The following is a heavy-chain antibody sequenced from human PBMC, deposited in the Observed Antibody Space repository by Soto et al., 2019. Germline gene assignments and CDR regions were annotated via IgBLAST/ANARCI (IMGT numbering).Heavy chain of an antibody. J-gene: IGHJ5*01. CDR2: IRPGGGST. CDR1: GFRFRTRA. D-gene: IGHD1-26*01. CDR3: TTHEEGAPWAGGFDS. V-gene: IGHV3-23*01. Sequence: EVLLLESGGGLVQPGGSLRLSCAASGFRFRTRAMSWVRQAPGKGLGWVASIRPGGGSTYYADSVKGRFAVSRDNSNVTLYLQMDSLRVEDTAIYYCTTHEEGAPWAGGFDSWGQGTLVTVSS.